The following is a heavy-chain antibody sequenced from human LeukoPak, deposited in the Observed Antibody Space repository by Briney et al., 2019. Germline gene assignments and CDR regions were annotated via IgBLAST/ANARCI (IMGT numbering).Heavy chain of an antibody. CDR1: GFTFSNYA. CDR3: AKESPHFDH. Sequence: GGSLRLSCAASGFTFSNYAMSWVRQAPGKGLEWVSTISGSGVTTYYVDSVKGRFTISRDNSKNTLYLQMNSLRAEDTAIFYCAKESPHFDHWGQGTLVTVSS. V-gene: IGHV3-23*01. J-gene: IGHJ4*02. CDR2: ISGSGVTT.